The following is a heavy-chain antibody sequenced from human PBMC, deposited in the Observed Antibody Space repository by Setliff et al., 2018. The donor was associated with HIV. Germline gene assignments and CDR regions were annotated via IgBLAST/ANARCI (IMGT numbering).Heavy chain of an antibody. CDR2: ISGSGDNI. V-gene: IGHV3-23*01. D-gene: IGHD3-22*01. CDR3: AKDSGDYWTTYRSNHFDY. J-gene: IGHJ4*02. CDR1: GFTFNNHA. Sequence: PGGSLRLSCAASGFTFNNHAMSWVRQAPGKGLEWVSAISGSGDNIYYADSVKGRFTFSRDNSKNTLYLQMNSLRAEDTAVYYCAKDSGDYWTTYRSNHFDYWGQGTLVTVSS.